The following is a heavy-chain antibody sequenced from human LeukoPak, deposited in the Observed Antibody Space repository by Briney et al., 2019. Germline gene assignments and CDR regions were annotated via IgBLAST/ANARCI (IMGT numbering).Heavy chain of an antibody. Sequence: PSETLSLTCTVSGGSISSSSYYWGWIRQPPGKGLEWVANIKQDGSEKYYVDSVKGRFTISRDNAKNSLYLQMNILRVEDTAVYYCAGLSGGFYDTNDYAWGQGTLVTVSS. V-gene: IGHV3-7*01. J-gene: IGHJ5*02. D-gene: IGHD3-22*01. CDR2: IKQDGSEK. CDR3: AGLSGGFYDTNDYA. CDR1: GGSISSSSYY.